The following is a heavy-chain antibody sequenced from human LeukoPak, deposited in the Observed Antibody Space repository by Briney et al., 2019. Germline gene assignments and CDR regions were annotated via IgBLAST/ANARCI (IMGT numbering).Heavy chain of an antibody. V-gene: IGHV4-61*02. CDR3: ARDSSGYGPVYFDY. CDR2: IYTSGST. D-gene: IGHD5-12*01. CDR1: GGSISSSSYY. J-gene: IGHJ4*02. Sequence: SETLSLTCTVSGGSISSSSYYWSWIRQPAGKGMEWIGRIYTSGSTNYNPSLKSRLTISVDTSKNQFSLQLSSVTAADAAVYYCARDSSGYGPVYFDYWGQGTLVTVSS.